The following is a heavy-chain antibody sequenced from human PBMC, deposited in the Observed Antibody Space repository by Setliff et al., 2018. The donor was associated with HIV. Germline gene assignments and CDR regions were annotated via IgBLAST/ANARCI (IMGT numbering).Heavy chain of an antibody. Sequence: LRLSCAASGFTFSSYGMHWVRQAPGKGLELVANIHQTGSETYYVDSVKGRFTISRDNSKNTLYLQMNSLRAEDTAVYYCARDGEGQWLVTYYFDYWGQGTLVTVSS. J-gene: IGHJ4*02. CDR1: GFTFSSYG. CDR2: IHQTGSET. V-gene: IGHV3-7*01. D-gene: IGHD6-19*01. CDR3: ARDGEGQWLVTYYFDY.